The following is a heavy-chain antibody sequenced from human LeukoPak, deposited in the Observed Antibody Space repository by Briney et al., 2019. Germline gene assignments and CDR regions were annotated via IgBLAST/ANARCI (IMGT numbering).Heavy chain of an antibody. J-gene: IGHJ4*02. V-gene: IGHV3-23*01. D-gene: IGHD3-22*01. CDR2: ISGSGGST. CDR3: ARDGSPYPIYYDSSGHFDY. CDR1: GFTFSSYA. Sequence: PGGSLRLSCAASGFTFSSYAMSWVRQAPGKGLEWVSAISGSGGSTYYADSVKGRFTISRDNSKNTLYLQMNSLRAEDTAVYYCARDGSPYPIYYDSSGHFDYWGQGTLVTVSS.